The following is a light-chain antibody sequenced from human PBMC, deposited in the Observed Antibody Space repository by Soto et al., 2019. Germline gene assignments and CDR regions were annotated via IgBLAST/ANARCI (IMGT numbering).Light chain of an antibody. V-gene: IGKV1-39*01. J-gene: IGKJ1*01. CDR1: QTVGTF. CDR3: QQSYSIRSWT. Sequence: DIQMTQSPSSLSASVADRVTITCRVSQTVGTFLNWYQQRPGRAPNLLIYAASNLPTGVPSRFSGSGSGTDFTLTINSLQPEDFGTYYCQQSYSIRSWTFGQGTKVDIK. CDR2: AAS.